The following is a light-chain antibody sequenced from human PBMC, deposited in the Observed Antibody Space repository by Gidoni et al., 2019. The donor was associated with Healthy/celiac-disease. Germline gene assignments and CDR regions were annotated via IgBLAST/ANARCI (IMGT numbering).Light chain of an antibody. CDR3: SSYAGSNNFV. Sequence: HSALTQPPSASGSPGQSVTISCTGPSRDVGGYNYVSWYQQHPGKAPKLMIYEVIKRPSGVPDRFSGSKSGNTASLTVSGLQAEDEADYYCSSYAGSNNFVFGTGTKVTVL. CDR2: EVI. CDR1: SRDVGGYNY. V-gene: IGLV2-8*01. J-gene: IGLJ1*01.